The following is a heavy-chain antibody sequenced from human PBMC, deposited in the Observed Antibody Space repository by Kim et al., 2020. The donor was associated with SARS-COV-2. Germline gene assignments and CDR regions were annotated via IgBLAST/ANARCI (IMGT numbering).Heavy chain of an antibody. CDR3: ARLEYSSSSRLFDP. CDR2: IYYTGDT. V-gene: IGHV4-39*02. CDR1: GGSVSSSNYY. D-gene: IGHD6-6*01. J-gene: IGHJ5*02. Sequence: SETLSLTCTVSGGSVSSSNYYWGWIRQPPGKGLEWIVNIYYTGDTYYNPSLKSRVTISVDTSKNHFSLKLSSLTAADTAVYYCARLEYSSSSRLFDPWGQGTLVTVSS.